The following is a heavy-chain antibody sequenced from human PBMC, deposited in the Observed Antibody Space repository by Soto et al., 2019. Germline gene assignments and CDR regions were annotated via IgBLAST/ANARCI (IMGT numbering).Heavy chain of an antibody. CDR1: GFTFSSYS. CDR2: ISSSSSTM. Sequence: GGSLRLSCAASGFTFSSYSMNWVRQAPGKGLEWVSYISSSSSTMYYADSVRGRFTISRDNAKNSLFLHMNSLRDEDTAVYYCARDSTDADSGSYSGDYWGQGTLVTVSS. D-gene: IGHD1-26*01. V-gene: IGHV3-48*02. J-gene: IGHJ4*02. CDR3: ARDSTDADSGSYSGDY.